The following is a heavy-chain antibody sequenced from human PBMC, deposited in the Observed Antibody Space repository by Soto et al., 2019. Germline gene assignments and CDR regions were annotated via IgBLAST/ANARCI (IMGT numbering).Heavy chain of an antibody. CDR3: ASRCDYCCGGRCTWHCYYGMDV. CDR1: GYHFTNYW. Sequence: GESLKISCKGSGYHFTNYWIGWVRQVPGKGLEWMGFIYPSDSDTRYSPSFQGQVTISADKSISTAYLQWSSLKASDTAMYYCASRCDYCCGGRCTWHCYYGMDVWGQGTTVTVSS. V-gene: IGHV5-51*01. J-gene: IGHJ6*02. CDR2: IYPSDSDT. D-gene: IGHD2-15*01.